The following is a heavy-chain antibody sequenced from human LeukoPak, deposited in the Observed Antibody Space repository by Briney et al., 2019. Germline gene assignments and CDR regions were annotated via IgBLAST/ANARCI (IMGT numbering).Heavy chain of an antibody. Sequence: SETLSLTCTVSDGSISSGGYYLSWIRQHPGKGLEWIGYIYYSGSTYYNPSLKSRVTISVDTSKNQFSLKLRSVTAADTAVYYCARGRGCSSTSCYIGAFDIWGQGTMVTVSS. J-gene: IGHJ3*02. CDR2: IYYSGST. CDR3: ARGRGCSSTSCYIGAFDI. V-gene: IGHV4-31*03. D-gene: IGHD2-2*02. CDR1: DGSISSGGYY.